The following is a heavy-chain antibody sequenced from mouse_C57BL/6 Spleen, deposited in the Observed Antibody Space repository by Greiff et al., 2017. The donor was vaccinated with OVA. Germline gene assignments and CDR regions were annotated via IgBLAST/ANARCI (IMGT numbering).Heavy chain of an antibody. CDR3: ARVLDSSGLFAY. D-gene: IGHD3-2*02. CDR2: ISDGGSYT. J-gene: IGHJ3*01. CDR1: GFTFSSYA. V-gene: IGHV5-4*01. Sequence: EVQRVESGGGLVKPGGSLKLSCAVSGFTFSSYAMCWGRPTPEKRLEWVATISDGGSYTYYTDNVKGRFTISRYNAKNNLYLQMSHLKSEDTAMYYCARVLDSSGLFAYWGQGTLVTVSA.